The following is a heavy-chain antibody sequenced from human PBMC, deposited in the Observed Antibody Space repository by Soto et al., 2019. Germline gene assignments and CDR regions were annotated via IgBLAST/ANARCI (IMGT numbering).Heavy chain of an antibody. CDR2: IYDSGSP. CDR3: ARDEYYYDSSGYRGTPYYFDY. V-gene: IGHV4-59*01. CDR1: GGSISVYY. D-gene: IGHD3-22*01. J-gene: IGHJ4*02. Sequence: SETLSLTCTISGGSISVYYWSWTRQPPGQALEWIGYIYDSGSPYYNPSLRSRVIISADTSKNQISLKLTSATAADTAVYYCARDEYYYDSSGYRGTPYYFDYWGQGTLVAVSS.